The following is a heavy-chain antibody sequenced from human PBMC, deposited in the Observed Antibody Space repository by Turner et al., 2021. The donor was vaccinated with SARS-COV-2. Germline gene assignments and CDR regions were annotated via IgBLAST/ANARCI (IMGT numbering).Heavy chain of an antibody. CDR3: ARWDNYYDSSGYYPDAFDI. J-gene: IGHJ3*02. D-gene: IGHD3-22*01. CDR2: ISSSSSYI. CDR1: GFTFSIYS. V-gene: IGHV3-21*01. Sequence: EVQLVESGGGLVEPGGSLRLSCAASGFTFSIYSMNWVRQAPGKGLEWVSSISSSSSYIYYADSVKGRFTISRDNAKNSLYLQMNSLRAEDTAVYYCARWDNYYDSSGYYPDAFDIWGQGTMVTVSS.